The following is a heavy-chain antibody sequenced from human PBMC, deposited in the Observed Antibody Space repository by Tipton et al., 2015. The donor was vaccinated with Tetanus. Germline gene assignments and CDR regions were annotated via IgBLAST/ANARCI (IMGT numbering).Heavy chain of an antibody. V-gene: IGHV4-61*05. CDR3: ARLGYDILTGYHYDY. CDR2: IYYSGST. D-gene: IGHD3-9*01. J-gene: IGHJ4*02. CDR1: GGSISSGTYY. Sequence: TLSLTCTVSGGSISSGTYYWGWIRQPPGKGLEWIGSIYYSGSTNYNPSLKSRVTISVDTSKNQFSLKLSSVTAADTAVYYCARLGYDILTGYHYDYWGQGTLVTVSS.